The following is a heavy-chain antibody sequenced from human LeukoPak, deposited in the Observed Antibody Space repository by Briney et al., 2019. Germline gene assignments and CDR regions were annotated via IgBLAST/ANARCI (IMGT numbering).Heavy chain of an antibody. J-gene: IGHJ4*02. V-gene: IGHV4-59*01. D-gene: IGHD5/OR15-5a*01. CDR3: ARDSSVYESFIDY. CDR1: GGSIGSYY. CDR2: IYYSGST. Sequence: PSETLSLTCTVSGGSIGSYYWSWIRQPPGKGLEWIGYIYYSGSTKYNPSLKSRLTISVDTSKNQFSLKLSSVTAADTAVYYCARDSSVYESFIDYWGQGTMVTVSS.